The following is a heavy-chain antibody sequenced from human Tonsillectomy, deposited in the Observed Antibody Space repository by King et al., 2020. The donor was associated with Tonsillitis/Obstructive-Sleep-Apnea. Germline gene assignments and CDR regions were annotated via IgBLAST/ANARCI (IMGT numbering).Heavy chain of an antibody. J-gene: IGHJ4*02. CDR1: GYTFTSYW. D-gene: IGHD2-2*01. V-gene: IGHV5-51*01. CDR3: ASTLEDQLLPSFFDY. CDR2: IYPGDSDT. Sequence: GQLVQSGAEVKKPGESLKISCKGSGYTFTSYWIGWVRQMPGKGLEWMGFIYPGDSDTRYSPSFQGQVTISADKSINTAYLQWSSLKASDTAMYYCASTLEDQLLPSFFDYWGQGTLVTVSS.